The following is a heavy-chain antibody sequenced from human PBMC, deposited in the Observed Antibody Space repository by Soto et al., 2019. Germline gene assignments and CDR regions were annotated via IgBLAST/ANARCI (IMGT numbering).Heavy chain of an antibody. V-gene: IGHV3-23*01. Sequence: HLLQSGGGLVQPGESLRLSCVASGFAFNDYPMTWVRQAPGKGLEWVSGISGSGDSTYYAEFVKGRLTISRDNSKNTLFLQMNSLRAEDTAIYYCAKLWVGRPAIYYFDSWGQGTLVTVSS. CDR2: ISGSGDST. CDR3: AKLWVGRPAIYYFDS. CDR1: GFAFNDYP. J-gene: IGHJ4*02. D-gene: IGHD3-16*01.